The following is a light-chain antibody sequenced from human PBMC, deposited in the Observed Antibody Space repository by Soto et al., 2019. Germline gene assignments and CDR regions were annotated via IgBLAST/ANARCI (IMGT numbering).Light chain of an antibody. CDR3: QQSYSMPYT. Sequence: DIQMTQSPSSLSASVGDRVTITCRASQSISPYLSWYQQKPAKAPKLVIYGASNLQSGVPSSFSGSGTATEFTLTISSLQPEDSATYYCQQSYSMPYTFRQGTKLEI. CDR1: QSISPY. V-gene: IGKV1-39*01. J-gene: IGKJ2*01. CDR2: GAS.